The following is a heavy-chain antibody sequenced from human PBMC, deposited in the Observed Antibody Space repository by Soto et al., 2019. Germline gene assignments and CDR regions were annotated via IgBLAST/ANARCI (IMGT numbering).Heavy chain of an antibody. Sequence: QVKLQESGQGLVKPSETLSLTCTVSGGSIRIYYWSWFRQPPGKGLEWIGYIYYSGSTNYNPSFMSRVTISVDTSKNQFTLKLSAVTAADTVVYYCARGRGGWFINQLLNAFDIWGQGTMVTVSS. CDR3: ARGRGGWFINQLLNAFDI. D-gene: IGHD2-2*01. J-gene: IGHJ3*02. CDR1: GGSIRIYY. V-gene: IGHV4-59*01. CDR2: IYYSGST.